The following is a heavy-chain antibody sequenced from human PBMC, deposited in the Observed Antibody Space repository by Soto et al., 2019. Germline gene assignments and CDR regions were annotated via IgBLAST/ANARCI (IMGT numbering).Heavy chain of an antibody. CDR1: GGSVNSRSHY. Sequence: SETLSLTCTVSGGSVNSRSHYWSWIRQPPGKGLEWIGYIYFTGSTNYDPSLKSRVTISLDMSKNQFSLRLSSVTAADTAIYYCAREGYSFAYFDYWGQGTLVTVSS. J-gene: IGHJ4*02. CDR3: AREGYSFAYFDY. V-gene: IGHV4-61*01. D-gene: IGHD5-18*01. CDR2: IYFTGST.